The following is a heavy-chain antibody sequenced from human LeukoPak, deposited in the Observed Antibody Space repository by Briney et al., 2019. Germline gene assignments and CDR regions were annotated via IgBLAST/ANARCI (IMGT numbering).Heavy chain of an antibody. V-gene: IGHV3-7*01. CDR2: INQDGSEK. CDR1: GFTLKNYW. D-gene: IGHD5-18*01. J-gene: IGHJ4*02. CDR3: ARDSYGFDY. Sequence: GGSLRLSCGASGFTLKNYWMSWVRQAPGKGLEWVANINQDGSEKYYVDSVKGRLTISRDDAKNSLYLQMNSLRAEDTAVYYCARDSYGFDYWGQGTLVTVSS.